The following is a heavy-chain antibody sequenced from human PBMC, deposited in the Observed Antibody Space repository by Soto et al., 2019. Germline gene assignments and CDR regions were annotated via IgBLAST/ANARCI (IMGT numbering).Heavy chain of an antibody. Sequence: SVKGSCKASGLTFIDSAVQWVRQTRGHRLEWIGWLAVGSGNTNYAQEFQGRGTITRDMSTNTAYMEMSSLRSEDSAVFYSAAGVLTYYYGSSGYWLDGFDTCGQGTMGTPSS. D-gene: IGHD3-22*01. CDR1: GLTFIDSA. CDR2: LAVGSGNT. V-gene: IGHV1-58*01. CDR3: AAGVLTYYYGSSGYWLDGFDT. J-gene: IGHJ3*02.